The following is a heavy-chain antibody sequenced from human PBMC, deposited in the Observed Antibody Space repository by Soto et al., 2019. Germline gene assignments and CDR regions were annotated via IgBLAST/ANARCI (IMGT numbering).Heavy chain of an antibody. CDR1: GYTFTGYY. J-gene: IGHJ6*02. CDR3: ARGVRLATPYYYYGMDV. D-gene: IGHD5-12*01. Sequence: GASVKVSCKASGYTFTGYYMHWVRQAPGQGLERMGWINPNSGGTNYAQKFQGWVTMTRDTSISTAYMELSRLRSDDTAVYYCARGVRLATPYYYYGMDVWGQGTTVTVSS. V-gene: IGHV1-2*04. CDR2: INPNSGGT.